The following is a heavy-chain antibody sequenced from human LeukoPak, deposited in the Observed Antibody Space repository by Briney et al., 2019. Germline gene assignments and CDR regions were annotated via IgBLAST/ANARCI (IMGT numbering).Heavy chain of an antibody. J-gene: IGHJ4*02. CDR1: GFTFSNYW. CDR3: AIMHGYYDGSGFWVQ. CDR2: INSDGSSR. D-gene: IGHD3-22*01. V-gene: IGHV3-74*01. Sequence: GGSLRLSCAASGFTFSNYWMHWVRQAPGKGLVWVSRINSDGSSRNYADSVKGRFTISRDNAKNTLYLQMNSLRDEDTGVYYCAIMHGYYDGSGFWVQWGQGTLVTVSS.